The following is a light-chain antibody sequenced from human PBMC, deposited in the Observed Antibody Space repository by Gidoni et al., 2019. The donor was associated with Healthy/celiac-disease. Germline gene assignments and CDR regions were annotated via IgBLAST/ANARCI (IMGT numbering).Light chain of an antibody. CDR2: AAS. V-gene: IGKV1-39*01. CDR1: QSISSY. J-gene: IGKJ5*01. CDR3: QQSYSTPRIT. Sequence: DIQMTQSPSSLSASVGDRVTITCRASQSISSYLNWYQQKPGKAPKLLIYAASSLHPRFSGSGSGTDFTLTISSLQPEDFATYYCQQSYSTPRITFXQXTRLEIK.